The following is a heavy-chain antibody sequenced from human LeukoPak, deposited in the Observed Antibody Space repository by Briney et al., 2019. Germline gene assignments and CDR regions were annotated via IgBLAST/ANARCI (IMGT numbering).Heavy chain of an antibody. CDR3: ARGLAAVVIYYYYYYMDV. CDR2: MNPNSGNT. Sequence: ASVKVSCKASGYTFTSYDINWVRQATGQGLEWMGWMNPNSGNTDYAQKFQGRVTITRNTSISTAYMELSSLRSEDTAVYYCARGLAAVVIYYYYYYMDVWGKGTTVTVSS. J-gene: IGHJ6*03. D-gene: IGHD2-21*01. V-gene: IGHV1-8*03. CDR1: GYTFTSYD.